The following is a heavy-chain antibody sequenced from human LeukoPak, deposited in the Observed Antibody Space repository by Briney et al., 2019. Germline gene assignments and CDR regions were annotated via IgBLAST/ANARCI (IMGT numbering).Heavy chain of an antibody. J-gene: IGHJ4*02. Sequence: GGSLRLSCAASGFTFSSYEMNWVRQAPGKGLEWVSYISSSGSTIYYADSVRGRFTISRDNAKNSLYLQMNSLRAEDTALYYCARSRYYYGSGSYHFDYWGQGTLVTVSS. CDR2: ISSSGSTI. D-gene: IGHD3-10*01. CDR3: ARSRYYYGSGSYHFDY. CDR1: GFTFSSYE. V-gene: IGHV3-48*03.